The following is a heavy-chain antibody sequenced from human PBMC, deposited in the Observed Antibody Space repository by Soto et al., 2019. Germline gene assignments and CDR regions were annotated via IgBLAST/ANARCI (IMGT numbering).Heavy chain of an antibody. V-gene: IGHV1-69*13. CDR3: ARDDTYYDSSGYSQLDY. D-gene: IGHD3-22*01. Sequence: SVKVSCKASGGTFSSYAISWVRQAPGQGLEWMGGIIPIFGTANYAQKFQGRVTITADESTSTAYMELSSLRSEDTAVYYCARDDTYYDSSGYSQLDYWGQGTLVTVSS. CDR1: GGTFSSYA. J-gene: IGHJ4*02. CDR2: IIPIFGTA.